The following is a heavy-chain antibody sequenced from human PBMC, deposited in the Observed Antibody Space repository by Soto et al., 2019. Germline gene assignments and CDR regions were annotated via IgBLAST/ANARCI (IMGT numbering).Heavy chain of an antibody. J-gene: IGHJ4*02. D-gene: IGHD3-10*01. CDR1: GGTFSPYT. V-gene: IGHV1-69*08. Sequence: QVQLVQSGAEVKKPGSSVKVSCKASGGTFSPYTINWVRQAPGQGLEWMGRIIPFHGVTNYAQKFQARVTITADKSRSTAYMELSGLRFEDTAMYYCTRDWEITVSTWSFGGFWGRGTQVTVSS. CDR2: IIPFHGVT. CDR3: TRDWEITVSTWSFGGF.